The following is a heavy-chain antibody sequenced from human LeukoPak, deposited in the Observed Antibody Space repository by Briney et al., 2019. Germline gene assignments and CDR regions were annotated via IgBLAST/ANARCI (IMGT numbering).Heavy chain of an antibody. J-gene: IGHJ4*02. V-gene: IGHV3-21*01. CDR1: RFTFSTYT. Sequence: PVGSPRFSCSASRFTFSTYTMNWVRQAPGNGLEWLSSISSSSSYIYYADSVKGRFTISRDNAKNSLYLQMNSLRAEDTAVYYCAFLKTSSSYWGQGTLVTVSS. CDR3: AFLKTSSSY. CDR2: ISSSSSYI. D-gene: IGHD3-3*01.